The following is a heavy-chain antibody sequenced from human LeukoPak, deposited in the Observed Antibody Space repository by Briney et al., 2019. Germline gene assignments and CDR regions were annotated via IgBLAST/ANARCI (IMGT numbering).Heavy chain of an antibody. CDR2: IRYDGSNK. CDR1: GFTFSSYG. V-gene: IGHV3-30*02. J-gene: IGHJ6*03. Sequence: GGSLRLSCAASGFTFSSYGMHWVRQAPGKGLEWVAFIRYDGSNKYYADSVKGRFTISRDNSKNTLYLQMNSLRAEDTAVYYCAKKFTNYYYYYMDVWGKGTTVTISS. CDR3: AKKFTNYYYYYMDV.